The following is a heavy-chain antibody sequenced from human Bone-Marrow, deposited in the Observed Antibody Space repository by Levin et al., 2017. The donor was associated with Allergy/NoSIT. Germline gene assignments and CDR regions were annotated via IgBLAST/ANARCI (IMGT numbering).Heavy chain of an antibody. CDR2: FNPYSASAD. CDR3: VREGLSATGLDL. V-gene: IGHV1-2*02. CDR1: GYNFDHNY. D-gene: IGHD1-14*01. Sequence: GESLKISCEAFGYNFDHNYIHWVRQAPGHGLEWVGFFNPYSASADKTDSHKFQGRVVMTADSAKKTAYMELRNLRPDDTAIYYCVREGLSATGLDLWGQGTQVTVSA. J-gene: IGHJ5*02.